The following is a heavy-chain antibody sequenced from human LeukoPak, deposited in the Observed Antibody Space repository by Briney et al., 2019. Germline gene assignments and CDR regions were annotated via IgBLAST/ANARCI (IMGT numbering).Heavy chain of an antibody. CDR2: IVPVLGLI. V-gene: IGHV1-69*04. CDR1: GGTSSSYA. Sequence: SVKVSCKASGGTSSSYAITWVRQAPGQGLEWVGRIVPVLGLINYAPKLQDRVSITADKSTSTAYMELNSLRSDDMGVYYCGRDYTLDVWGQGTTIIVSS. D-gene: IGHD4-11*01. CDR3: GRDYTLDV. J-gene: IGHJ6*02.